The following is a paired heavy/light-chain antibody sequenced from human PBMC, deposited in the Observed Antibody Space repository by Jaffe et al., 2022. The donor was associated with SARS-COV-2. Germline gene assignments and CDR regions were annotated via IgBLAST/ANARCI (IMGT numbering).Heavy chain of an antibody. D-gene: IGHD2-2*03. CDR2: IYYSGST. CDR3: ARHTPGYCSSTSCYGVLFGGYCSGGSCYQFDY. J-gene: IGHJ4*02. V-gene: IGHV4-39*01. CDR1: GGSISSSSYY. Sequence: QLQLQESGPGLVKPSETLSLTCTVSGGSISSSSYYWGWIRQPPGKGLEWIGSIYYSGSTYYNPSLKSRVTISVDTSKNQFSLKLSSVTAADTAVYYCARHTPGYCSSTSCYGVLFGGYCSGGSCYQFDYWGQGTLVTVSS.
Light chain of an antibody. J-gene: IGLJ3*02. CDR3: QSYDSSLSAWV. CDR1: SSNIGAGYD. Sequence: QSVLTQPPSVSGAPGQRVTISCTGSSSNIGAGYDVHWYQQLPGTAPKLLIYGNSNRPSGVPDRFSGSKSGTSASLAISGLQAEDEADYYCQSYDSSLSAWVFGGGTKLTVL. CDR2: GNS. V-gene: IGLV1-40*01.